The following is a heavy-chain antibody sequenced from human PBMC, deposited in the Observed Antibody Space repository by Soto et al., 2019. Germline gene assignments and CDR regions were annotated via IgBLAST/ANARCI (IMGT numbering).Heavy chain of an antibody. Sequence: PGGSLRLSCAASGFTFSSYAMSWVRQAPGKGLEWVSAIIGSGGSTYYADSVKGRFTISRDNSKNTLYLQMSSLRAEDTAVYYCAKTRIAVAGRDYFDYWGQGTLVTVSS. V-gene: IGHV3-23*01. CDR1: GFTFSSYA. J-gene: IGHJ4*02. CDR2: IIGSGGST. CDR3: AKTRIAVAGRDYFDY. D-gene: IGHD6-19*01.